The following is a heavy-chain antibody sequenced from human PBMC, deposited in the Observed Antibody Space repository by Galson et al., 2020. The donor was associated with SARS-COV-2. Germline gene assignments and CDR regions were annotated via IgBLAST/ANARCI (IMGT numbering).Heavy chain of an antibody. D-gene: IGHD6-6*01. Sequence: ASVKVSCKASGYTFTSYGISWVRQAPGQGLEWMGWISAYNGNTNYAQKLQGRVTMTTDTSTSTAYMELRSLRSDDTAVYYCVRDRFSTYSSSVRFDYWGQGTLVTVSS. CDR1: GYTFTSYG. J-gene: IGHJ4*02. V-gene: IGHV1-18*01. CDR2: ISAYNGNT. CDR3: VRDRFSTYSSSVRFDY.